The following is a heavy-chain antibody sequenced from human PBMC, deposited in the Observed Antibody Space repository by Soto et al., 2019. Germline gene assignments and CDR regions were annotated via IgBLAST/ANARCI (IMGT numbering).Heavy chain of an antibody. J-gene: IGHJ1*01. CDR1: GFTVSSNY. D-gene: IGHD3-22*01. CDR3: ARDRVESGYPEYFQH. V-gene: IGHV3-53*01. CDR2: IYSGGST. Sequence: EVQLVESGGGLIQPGGSLRLSCAASGFTVSSNYMSCVRQAPGTGLEWVSVIYSGGSTYYADSVKGRFTISRDNSKNKLYLQMNSLRAEDTAVYYCARDRVESGYPEYFQHWGQGTLVTVSS.